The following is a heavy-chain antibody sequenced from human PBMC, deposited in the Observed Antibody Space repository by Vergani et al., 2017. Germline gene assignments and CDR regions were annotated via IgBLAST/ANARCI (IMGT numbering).Heavy chain of an antibody. Sequence: EVQLVESGGGLVQPGGSLRLSCAASGFTFSSYSMNWVRQAPGKGLEWVSSISSSSSYIYYADSVKGRFTISRDNAKNSLYLQMNSLRAEDTAVYYCARDRHYATTGFDYWGQGTLVTVSS. CDR1: GFTFSSYS. V-gene: IGHV3-21*01. CDR3: ARDRHYATTGFDY. CDR2: ISSSSSYI. D-gene: IGHD2-8*01. J-gene: IGHJ4*02.